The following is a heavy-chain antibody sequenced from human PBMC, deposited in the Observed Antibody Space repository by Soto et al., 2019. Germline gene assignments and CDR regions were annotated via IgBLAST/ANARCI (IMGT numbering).Heavy chain of an antibody. CDR3: AKDGNWNYASVYYMDV. D-gene: IGHD1-7*01. CDR2: ISYDGSNK. J-gene: IGHJ6*03. V-gene: IGHV3-30*18. Sequence: GGSLRLSCAASGFTFSSYGMHWVRQAPGKGLEWVAVISYDGSNKYYADSVKGRFTISRDNSKNTLYLQMNSLRAEDTAVYYCAKDGNWNYASVYYMDVWGKGTTVTVSS. CDR1: GFTFSSYG.